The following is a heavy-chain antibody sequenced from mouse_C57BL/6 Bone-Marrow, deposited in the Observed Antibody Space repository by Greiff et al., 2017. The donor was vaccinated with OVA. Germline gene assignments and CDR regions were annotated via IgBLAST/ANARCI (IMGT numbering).Heavy chain of an antibody. V-gene: IGHV5-16*01. Sequence: DVKLVESEGGLVQPGSSMTLSCTASGFTFSDYYMAWVRQVPEKGLEWVANINYDGSSSYYLDSLQSRFIISRDNAKNILYLQMSSLKSEDTATYYCARDGITTVVAIDWYCDVWGTGTTVTVSS. CDR1: GFTFSDYY. D-gene: IGHD1-1*01. CDR3: ARDGITTVVAIDWYCDV. J-gene: IGHJ1*03. CDR2: INYDGSSS.